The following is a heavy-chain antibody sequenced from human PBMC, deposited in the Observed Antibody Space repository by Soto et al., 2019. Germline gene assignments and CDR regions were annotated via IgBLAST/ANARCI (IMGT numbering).Heavy chain of an antibody. CDR1: GRTFSSFG. Sequence: SVNVSCKASGRTFSSFGISWVRQAPGQGLEWMGGIIPVFGRPNYAQRFRGRLTITADESTNTSYMELIDLTSEDTAVYYCAREASGYDFWGQGTQVTVSS. D-gene: IGHD5-12*01. V-gene: IGHV1-69*13. J-gene: IGHJ1*01. CDR2: IIPVFGRP. CDR3: AREASGYDF.